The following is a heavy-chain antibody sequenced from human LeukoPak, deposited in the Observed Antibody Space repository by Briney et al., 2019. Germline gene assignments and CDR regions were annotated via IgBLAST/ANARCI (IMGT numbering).Heavy chain of an antibody. J-gene: IGHJ4*02. CDR2: IYNSGRT. CDR3: ARGLGYYFDY. D-gene: IGHD2-15*01. Sequence: PSETLSLTCTVSGGSISDYHWSWIRQPPGKGLEYIGYIYNSGRTFYNPSLKSRVTISADTSKKQFSLKLTSVTAADTAVYYCARGLGYYFDYWGQGTLVTVSS. V-gene: IGHV4-59*01. CDR1: GGSISDYH.